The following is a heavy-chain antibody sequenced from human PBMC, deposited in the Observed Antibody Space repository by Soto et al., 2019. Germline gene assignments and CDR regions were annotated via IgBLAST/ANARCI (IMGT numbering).Heavy chain of an antibody. Sequence: SVKGSCKASGFTFSSSAVHWVRQARGQRLEWIGWIGVASGNTDYAQKFQERVTITRDMSTSTAYMELSSLRSDDSAVYYCAAPYSSGWFRSFHYYGLDIWGQGTTVTVSS. J-gene: IGHJ6*02. CDR3: AAPYSSGWFRSFHYYGLDI. V-gene: IGHV1-58*01. CDR1: GFTFSSSA. D-gene: IGHD6-13*01. CDR2: IGVASGNT.